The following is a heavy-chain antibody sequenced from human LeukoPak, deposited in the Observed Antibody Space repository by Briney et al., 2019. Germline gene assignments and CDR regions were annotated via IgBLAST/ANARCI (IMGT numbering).Heavy chain of an antibody. J-gene: IGHJ4*02. CDR3: AKDVLARYSSIWYYFDY. D-gene: IGHD6-13*01. Sequence: GGSLRLSCAASGFTFSSYAMHWVRQAPGKGLEWVSAISSSGGSTYYADSVKGRFTISRDDSRNTLYLQMNSLRAEDTAVYYCAKDVLARYSSIWYYFDYWGQGILVTVSS. CDR1: GFTFSSYA. CDR2: ISSSGGST. V-gene: IGHV3-23*01.